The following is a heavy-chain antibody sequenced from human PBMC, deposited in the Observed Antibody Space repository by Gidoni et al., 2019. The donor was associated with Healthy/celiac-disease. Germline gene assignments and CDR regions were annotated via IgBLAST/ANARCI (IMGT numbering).Heavy chain of an antibody. Sequence: QVQLVQSGAEVKKPEASVKVSCKASGYTFTGYYMHWVRQAPGQGLEWMGWINPNSGGTNYAQKLKGRVTMTRDTSISTAYMELSRLRSDDTAVYYCARGGWELLYWFDPWGQGTLVTVSS. CDR3: ARGGWELLYWFDP. CDR2: INPNSGGT. J-gene: IGHJ5*02. V-gene: IGHV1-2*02. CDR1: GYTFTGYY. D-gene: IGHD1-26*01.